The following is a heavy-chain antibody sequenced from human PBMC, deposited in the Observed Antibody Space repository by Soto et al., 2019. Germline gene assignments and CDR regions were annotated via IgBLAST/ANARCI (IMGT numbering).Heavy chain of an antibody. CDR2: ISYDGSNK. CDR1: GFTFSSYG. V-gene: IGHV3-30*18. J-gene: IGHJ4*02. CDR3: AKEGSIAVAHRHFDY. D-gene: IGHD6-19*01. Sequence: GGSLRLSCAASGFTFSSYGLHWGRQAPGKGLEGVAVISYDGSNKYYADSVKGRFTISRDNSKNTLYLQMNSLRAEDTAGYYCAKEGSIAVAHRHFDYGGQGTLDTVSS.